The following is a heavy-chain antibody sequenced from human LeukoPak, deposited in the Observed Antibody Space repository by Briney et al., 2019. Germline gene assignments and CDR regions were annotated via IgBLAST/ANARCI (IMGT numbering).Heavy chain of an antibody. CDR1: GDSTSNFY. J-gene: IGHJ5*01. V-gene: IGHV4-59*08. Sequence: SGTLSLTCTVSGDSTSNFYWNWIRQSPGKGLEWIGNIHYSGSSVYNPSLKSRGTISIDTSRRQFFLKLNSVTAADTAVYFCALAPNSNWFDFWGPGTLVTVSS. CDR3: ALAPNSNWFDF. D-gene: IGHD2-8*01. CDR2: IHYSGSS.